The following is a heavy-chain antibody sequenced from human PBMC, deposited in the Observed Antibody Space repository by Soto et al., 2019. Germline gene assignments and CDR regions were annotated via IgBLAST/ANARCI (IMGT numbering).Heavy chain of an antibody. D-gene: IGHD3-22*01. CDR1: GGSISSGGYF. J-gene: IGHJ6*02. CDR3: ARGPAYSSAAYYYYYYGMDV. Sequence: PSETLSLTCAVSGGSISSGGYFWSWIRQPPGKGLEWIGYIYHSGSTYYNPSLKSRVTISVDRSKNQLSLKLSSVTAADTAVYYCARGPAYSSAAYYYYYYGMDVWGQGTTVTVSS. V-gene: IGHV4-30-2*01. CDR2: IYHSGST.